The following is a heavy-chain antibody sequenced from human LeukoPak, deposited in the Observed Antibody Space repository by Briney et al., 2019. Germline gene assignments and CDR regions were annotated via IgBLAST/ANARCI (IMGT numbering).Heavy chain of an antibody. CDR1: GYTFTNYG. Sequence: GASEKVSCKASGYTFTNYGISWVRQAPGQGLEWMGWISIYSGNTDYAQKLRGRVTMTTDTSTSTAYMELRSLRSDDTAVYYCARITYDFWSGYYMPDDPWGQGTLVTVSS. D-gene: IGHD3-3*01. CDR3: ARITYDFWSGYYMPDDP. CDR2: ISIYSGNT. V-gene: IGHV1-18*01. J-gene: IGHJ5*02.